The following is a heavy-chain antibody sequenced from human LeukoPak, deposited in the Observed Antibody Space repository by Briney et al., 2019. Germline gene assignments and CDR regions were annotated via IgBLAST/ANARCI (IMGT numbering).Heavy chain of an antibody. CDR2: ISTYNGNT. CDR3: ARDLHRVVVRGVPHYYYYMDV. J-gene: IGHJ6*03. D-gene: IGHD3-10*01. CDR1: GYTFTSYG. Sequence: GASVKVSCKASGYTFTSYGISWVRQAPGQGLEWMGWISTYNGNTNYAQKLQGRVTMTTDTSTSTAYIELRSLRSDDMAVYYCARDLHRVVVRGVPHYYYYMDVWGKGTTVTISS. V-gene: IGHV1-18*03.